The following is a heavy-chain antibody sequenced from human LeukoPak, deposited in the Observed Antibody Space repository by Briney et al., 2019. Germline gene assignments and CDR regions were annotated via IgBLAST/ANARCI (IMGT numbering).Heavy chain of an antibody. Sequence: PGRSLRLSCAASGFTFSSYGMHWVRQAPGKGLEWVAVISYDGSNKYYADSVKGRFTISRDNSKNTLYLQMNSLRAEDTAVYYCAKEGHLQSIDYWGQGTLVTVSS. CDR1: GFTFSSYG. V-gene: IGHV3-30*18. D-gene: IGHD5-24*01. CDR3: AKEGHLQSIDY. CDR2: ISYDGSNK. J-gene: IGHJ4*02.